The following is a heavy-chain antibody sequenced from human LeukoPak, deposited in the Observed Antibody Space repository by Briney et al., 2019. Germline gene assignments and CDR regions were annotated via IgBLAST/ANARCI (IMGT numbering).Heavy chain of an antibody. CDR1: GGSISGYY. J-gene: IGHJ5*02. CDR3: ARDGSGSYLNWFDP. Sequence: SETLSLTCTVSGGSISGYYWSWIRQPPGKGLEWIGYVYYSGTTNYNPSLQSRVTISVDKSKNQFSLKLTSVTAADTAVYYCARDGSGSYLNWFDPWGQGTLVTVSS. V-gene: IGHV4-59*12. D-gene: IGHD3-10*01. CDR2: VYYSGTT.